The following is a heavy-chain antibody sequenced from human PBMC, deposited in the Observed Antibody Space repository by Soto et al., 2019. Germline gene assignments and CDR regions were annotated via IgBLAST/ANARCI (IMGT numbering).Heavy chain of an antibody. CDR2: IYYSGST. CDR1: GGSISSGGYY. J-gene: IGHJ6*02. Sequence: PSETLSLTCTVSGGSISSGGYYWSWIRQHPGKGLEWIGYIYYSGSTYYNPSLKSRVTISVDTSKNQFSLKLSSVTAADTAVYYCARGDGQLLTSYYYYGMDVWGQGTTVTVSS. V-gene: IGHV4-31*03. CDR3: ARGDGQLLTSYYYYGMDV. D-gene: IGHD2-2*01.